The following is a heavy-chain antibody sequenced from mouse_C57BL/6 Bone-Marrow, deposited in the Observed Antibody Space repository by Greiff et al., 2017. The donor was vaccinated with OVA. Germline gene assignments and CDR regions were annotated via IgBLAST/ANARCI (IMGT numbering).Heavy chain of an antibody. CDR2: SRNKANDYTT. J-gene: IGHJ2*01. V-gene: IGHV7-1*01. CDR3: ARDAGWDGFDY. Sequence: EVNLVESGGGLVQSGRSLRLSCATSGFTFSDFYMEWVRQAPGKGLEWIAASRNKANDYTTEYSASVKGRFIVSRDTSQSILYLQMNALRAEDTAIYYCARDAGWDGFDYWGQGTTLTVSS. D-gene: IGHD4-1*01. CDR1: GFTFSDFY.